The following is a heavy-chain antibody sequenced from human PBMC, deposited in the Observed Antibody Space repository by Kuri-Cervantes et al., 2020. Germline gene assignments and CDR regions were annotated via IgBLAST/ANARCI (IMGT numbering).Heavy chain of an antibody. D-gene: IGHD3-3*01. J-gene: IGHJ4*02. CDR2: MNPNSGNT. CDR1: GYTFTSYG. Sequence: ASVKVSCKASGYTFTSYGINWVRQATGQGLEWMGWMNPNSGNTGYAQKFQGRVTMTRNTSISTAYMELSSLRSEDTAVYYCARGRHPRITIFGVVIRAALHFDYWGQGTLVTVSS. V-gene: IGHV1-8*02. CDR3: ARGRHPRITIFGVVIRAALHFDY.